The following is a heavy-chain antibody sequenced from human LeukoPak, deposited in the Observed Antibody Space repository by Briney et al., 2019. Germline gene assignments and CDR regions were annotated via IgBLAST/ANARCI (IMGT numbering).Heavy chain of an antibody. Sequence: PSETLSLTCTVSGGSVSSGSYYWSWIRQPPGKGLEWIGYIYYSGSTNYNPSLKSRVTISVDTSKNQFSLKLSSVTAADTAVYYCARGPFPSAFDIWGQGTMVTVSS. V-gene: IGHV4-61*01. CDR1: GGSVSSGSYY. J-gene: IGHJ3*02. CDR3: ARGPFPSAFDI. CDR2: IYYSGST.